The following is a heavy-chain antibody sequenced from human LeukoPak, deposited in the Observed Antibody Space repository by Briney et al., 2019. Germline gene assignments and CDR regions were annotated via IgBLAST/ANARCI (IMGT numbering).Heavy chain of an antibody. V-gene: IGHV3-48*01. CDR3: ERDQEGITTFGVVTPHDAFDI. CDR2: ISSSSSTI. CDR1: GFTFSSYS. D-gene: IGHD3-3*01. J-gene: IGHJ3*02. Sequence: GGSLRLSCAASGFTFSSYSMNWVRQAPGKGLEWVSYISSSSSTIYYADSVKGRFTISRDNAKNSLYLQMNSLRAEDTAVYYCERDQEGITTFGVVTPHDAFDIWGQGTMVTVSS.